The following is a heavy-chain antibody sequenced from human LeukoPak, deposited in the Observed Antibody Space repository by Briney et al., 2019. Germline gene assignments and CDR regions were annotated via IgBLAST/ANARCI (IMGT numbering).Heavy chain of an antibody. V-gene: IGHV4-34*01. CDR2: INHSGST. D-gene: IGHD2-2*01. Sequence: SETLSLTCAVYGGSFSGYYWSWIRQPPGKGLEWIGEINHSGSTNYNPSLKSRVTISVDTSKNQFSLKLSSVTAADTAVYYCARGGGYCSNTSCYFGFGWFDPWGQGTLVTVSS. CDR1: GGSFSGYY. J-gene: IGHJ5*02. CDR3: ARGGGYCSNTSCYFGFGWFDP.